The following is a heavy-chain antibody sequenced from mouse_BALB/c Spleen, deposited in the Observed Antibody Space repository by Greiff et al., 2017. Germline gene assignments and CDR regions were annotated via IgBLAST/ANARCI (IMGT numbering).Heavy chain of an antibody. Sequence: VQLQQSGAELAKPGASVKMSCKASGYTFTSYWMHWVKQRPGQGLEWIGYINPSTGYTEYNQKFKDKATLTADKSSSTAYMQLSSLTSEDSAVYYCAKLYYDYGGAAYWGQGTLVTVSA. CDR1: GYTFTSYW. V-gene: IGHV1-7*01. CDR2: INPSTGYT. CDR3: AKLYYDYGGAAY. D-gene: IGHD2-4*01. J-gene: IGHJ3*01.